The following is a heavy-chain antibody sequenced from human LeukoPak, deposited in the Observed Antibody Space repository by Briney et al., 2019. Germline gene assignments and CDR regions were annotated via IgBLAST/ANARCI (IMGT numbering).Heavy chain of an antibody. CDR2: ISYDGTNK. J-gene: IGHJ6*03. Sequence: QPGRSLRLSCAASGFTFSSFVMHWVRQAPGKGLEWVAVISYDGTNKYYADSVKGRFTISRDNSKNTLYLQMNSLRAEDTAVYYCAKNYGDYPSYYYYHYMDVWGKGTTVTVSS. D-gene: IGHD4-17*01. V-gene: IGHV3-30*18. CDR1: GFTFSSFV. CDR3: AKNYGDYPSYYYYHYMDV.